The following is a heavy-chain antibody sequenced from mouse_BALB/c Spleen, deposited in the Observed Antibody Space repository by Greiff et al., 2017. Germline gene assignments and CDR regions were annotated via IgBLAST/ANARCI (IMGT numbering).Heavy chain of an antibody. V-gene: IGHV2-4-1*01. Sequence: QVQLKESGPGLVQPSQSLSITCTVSGFSLTSYGVHWVRQSPGKGLEWLGVIWSGGSTDYNAAFISRLSISKDNSKSQVFFKMNSLQADDTAIYYCARNEGSTYYFDYRGQGTTPTVSS. CDR1: GFSLTSYG. CDR2: IWSGGST. D-gene: IGHD1-1*01. CDR3: ARNEGSTYYFDY. J-gene: IGHJ2*01.